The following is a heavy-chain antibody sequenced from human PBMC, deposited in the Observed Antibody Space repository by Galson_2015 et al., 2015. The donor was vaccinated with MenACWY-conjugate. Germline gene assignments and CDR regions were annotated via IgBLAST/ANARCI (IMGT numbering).Heavy chain of an antibody. CDR1: GFTVSDNH. CDR2: IYRGVST. Sequence: SLRLSCAASGFTVSDNHMTWVRQAPGKGLEWVSIIYRGVSTYYADSVKGRFTTSRDTSKNTVDLQMSSLRADDTAVYYCARAQTPDLHYLPVYYFYMDVWGTGTTVTVSS. CDR3: ARAQTPDLHYLPVYYFYMDV. J-gene: IGHJ6*03. D-gene: IGHD2/OR15-2a*01. V-gene: IGHV3-53*01.